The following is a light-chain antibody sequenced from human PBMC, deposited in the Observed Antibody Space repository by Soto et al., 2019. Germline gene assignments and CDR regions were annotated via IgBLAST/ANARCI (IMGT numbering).Light chain of an antibody. V-gene: IGKV3-15*01. CDR3: QQYNEWPPSYT. CDR2: AAS. J-gene: IGKJ2*01. Sequence: EIVMTQSPATLSVSPGERATLSCRANQSIGSNLAWYQHKSGQAPTLLIFAASTTASGVPARFSASGSGTEFTLTISSLQSEDFAVYYCQQYNEWPPSYTFGQGTKLELK. CDR1: QSIGSN.